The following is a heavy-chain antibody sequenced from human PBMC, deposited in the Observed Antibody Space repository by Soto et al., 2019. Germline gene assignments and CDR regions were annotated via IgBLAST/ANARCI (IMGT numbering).Heavy chain of an antibody. J-gene: IGHJ6*02. CDR3: TSGVPPYYGMDV. Sequence: GGSLRLSCTASGFTFGDYAMSWVRQAPGKGLEWVGFIRSKAYGGTTEYAASVKGRFTISRDDSESIAYLQMNSLKTEDTAVYYCTSGVPPYYGMDVWGQGTTVTVSS. CDR1: GFTFGDYA. CDR2: IRSKAYGGTT. V-gene: IGHV3-49*04. D-gene: IGHD3-10*01.